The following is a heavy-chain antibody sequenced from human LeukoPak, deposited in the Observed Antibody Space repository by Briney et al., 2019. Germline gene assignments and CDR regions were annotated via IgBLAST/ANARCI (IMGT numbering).Heavy chain of an antibody. CDR3: AREDYGGSWGAFDI. V-gene: IGHV4-59*01. J-gene: IGHJ3*02. CDR1: GGSISSYY. D-gene: IGHD4-17*01. CDR2: IYYSGST. Sequence: SETLSLTCTVSGGSISSYYWSWIRQPPGKGQEGIGDIYYSGSTNYNPSLKSRVTISVDTSKNQFSLKLSSVTAADTAVYYCAREDYGGSWGAFDIWGQGTMVTVSS.